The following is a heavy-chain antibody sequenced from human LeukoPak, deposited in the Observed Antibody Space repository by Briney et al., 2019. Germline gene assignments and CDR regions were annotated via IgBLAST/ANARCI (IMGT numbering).Heavy chain of an antibody. D-gene: IGHD5-12*01. CDR1: GFTFSSYS. J-gene: IGHJ4*02. CDR3: AGGGYAQH. Sequence: GGSLRLSCAASGFTFSSYSMNWVRQAPGKGLEWVANINRDGSEKHYVDSVKGRFTVSRDNAKNSLCLQMSSLRAEDTAVYYCAGGGYAQHWGQGTLVTVSS. V-gene: IGHV3-7*05. CDR2: INRDGSEK.